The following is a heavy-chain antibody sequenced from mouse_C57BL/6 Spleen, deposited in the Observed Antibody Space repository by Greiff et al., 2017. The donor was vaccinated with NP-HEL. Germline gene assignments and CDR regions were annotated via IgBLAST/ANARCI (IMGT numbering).Heavy chain of an antibody. V-gene: IGHV1-42*01. J-gene: IGHJ2*01. CDR2: INPSTGGT. CDR3: ARGGDYGLCDY. Sequence: VQLKQSGPELVKPGASVKISCKASGYSFTGYYMNWVKQSPEKSLEWIGEINPSTGGTTYNQKFKAKATLTVDKSSSTAYMQLKSLTSEDSAVYYCARGGDYGLCDYWGQGTTLTVSS. CDR1: GYSFTGYY. D-gene: IGHD2-4*01.